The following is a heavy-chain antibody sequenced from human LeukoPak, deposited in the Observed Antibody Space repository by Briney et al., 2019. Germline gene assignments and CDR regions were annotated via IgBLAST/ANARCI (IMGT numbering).Heavy chain of an antibody. J-gene: IGHJ4*02. CDR1: GFTFSSYS. CDR3: AKDGGSSSWLFDY. Sequence: PGGSLRLSCAASGFTFSSYSISWVRQAPGKGLEWVSAISTSGGSTYYADSVKGRFTISRDNSKNTLYLQMNSLRAEDTAVYYCAKDGGSSSWLFDYWGQGTLVTVPS. CDR2: ISTSGGST. D-gene: IGHD6-13*01. V-gene: IGHV3-23*01.